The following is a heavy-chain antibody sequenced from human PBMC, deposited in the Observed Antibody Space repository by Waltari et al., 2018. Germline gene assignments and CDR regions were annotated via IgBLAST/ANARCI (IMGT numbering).Heavy chain of an antibody. J-gene: IGHJ4*02. V-gene: IGHV3-7*01. CDR3: TRGGRDSSWYWRD. D-gene: IGHD6-13*01. Sequence: EVQLVESGGGLAQPGGSLRLSCAASGPSFRNYWMTWVRQASGKGPEWVANIKQDGSEKYYMDSVKGRFTISRDNAKNSLYLQMNNLRVEDTAVYYCTRGGRDSSWYWRDWGQGTLVTVSS. CDR1: GPSFRNYW. CDR2: IKQDGSEK.